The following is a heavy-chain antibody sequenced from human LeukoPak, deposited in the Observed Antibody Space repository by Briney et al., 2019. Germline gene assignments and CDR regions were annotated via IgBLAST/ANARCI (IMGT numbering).Heavy chain of an antibody. V-gene: IGHV3-23*01. J-gene: IGHJ4*02. CDR1: GFTFSSYA. Sequence: GGSLRLSCVASGFTFSSYAMSWVRQAPGRGLEWVSAFSGSGDSTYYADSVKGRFTISRGNSKNMLYLQMNSLRAEDTAVYYCAKAGSLATPTPYYFDHWGQGTLVTVSS. D-gene: IGHD5-24*01. CDR2: FSGSGDST. CDR3: AKAGSLATPTPYYFDH.